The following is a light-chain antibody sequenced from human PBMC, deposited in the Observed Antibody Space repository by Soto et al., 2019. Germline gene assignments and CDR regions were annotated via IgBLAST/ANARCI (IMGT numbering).Light chain of an antibody. CDR3: QSYDSAAFVV. CDR1: SGRIASND. Sequence: NFMLTQPHSVSGSPGQTVTISCTRSSGRIASNDVQWYQQRQGSVPTIVIYEDDQRLSGVPDRFSGPVDSSSNSASLIISGLKSEDAADYYCQSYDSAAFVVFGGGTQLTVL. J-gene: IGLJ2*01. CDR2: EDD. V-gene: IGLV6-57*04.